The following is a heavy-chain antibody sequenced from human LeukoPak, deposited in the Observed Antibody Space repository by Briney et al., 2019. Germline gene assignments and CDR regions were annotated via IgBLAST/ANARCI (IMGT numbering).Heavy chain of an antibody. V-gene: IGHV3-23*01. Sequence: GGSLRLSCAASGFTFSSYAMSWVRQASGKGLEWVSAISGSGGSTYYADSVKGRFTISRDNSKNTLYLQMNSLRAEDTAVYYCAKVRYCSGGSCYYFDYWGQGTLVTVSS. CDR1: GFTFSSYA. J-gene: IGHJ4*02. CDR3: AKVRYCSGGSCYYFDY. CDR2: ISGSGGST. D-gene: IGHD2-15*01.